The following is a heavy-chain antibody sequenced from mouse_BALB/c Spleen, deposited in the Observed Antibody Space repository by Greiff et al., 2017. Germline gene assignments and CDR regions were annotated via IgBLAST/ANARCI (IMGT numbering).Heavy chain of an antibody. CDR3: ARNYRYGTHMDY. CDR2: IWSGGST. J-gene: IGHJ4*01. CDR1: GFSLTSYG. D-gene: IGHD2-14*01. V-gene: IGHV2-2*02. Sequence: QVHVKQSGPGLVQPSQSLSITCTVSGFSLTSYGVHWVRQSPGKGLEWLGVIWSGGSTDYNAAFISRLSISKDNSKSQVFFKMNSLQANDTAIYYCARNYRYGTHMDYWGQGTSVTVSS.